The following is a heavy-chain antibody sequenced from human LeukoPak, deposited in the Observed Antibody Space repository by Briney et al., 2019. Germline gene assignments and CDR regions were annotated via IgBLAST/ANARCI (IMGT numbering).Heavy chain of an antibody. CDR1: VYTFSSYD. V-gene: IGHV1-18*01. J-gene: IGHJ4*02. CDR3: ARDSQSPDY. CDR2: ISAYNGNT. Sequence: GASVNVSCKASVYTFSSYDITWVRQAPGQGLEWMGWISAYNGNTNYAQKFQGRVTMTTDTSTSTAYMELRSLRSDDTAVYYCARDSQSPDYWGQGTLVTVSS.